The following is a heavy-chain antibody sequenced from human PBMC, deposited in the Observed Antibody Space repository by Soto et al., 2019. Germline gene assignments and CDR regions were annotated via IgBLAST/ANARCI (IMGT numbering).Heavy chain of an antibody. CDR2: ISWNSGTI. V-gene: IGHV3-9*01. Sequence: PGGSLRLSCAASGFTFSSYGIHWVRQAPGKGLEWVSGISWNSGTIGYADSVKGRFTISRDNAKNSLYLQMSSLRAEDTALYYCAKSTGGTANGMDVWGQGTTVTVSS. J-gene: IGHJ6*02. D-gene: IGHD2-8*02. CDR3: AKSTGGTANGMDV. CDR1: GFTFSSYG.